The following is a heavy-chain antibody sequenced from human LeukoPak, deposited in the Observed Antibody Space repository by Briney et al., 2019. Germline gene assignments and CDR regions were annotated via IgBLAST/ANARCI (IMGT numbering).Heavy chain of an antibody. J-gene: IGHJ4*02. D-gene: IGHD1-7*01. V-gene: IGHV3-53*01. CDR3: AREGYWNYDY. Sequence: GGSLRLSCAASGFTVSSNNMSWVRKAPGKGLEWVSVIYSGGSTYYADSVKGRFTISRDLSKNTLYLQMNSLRAEDTAVYYCAREGYWNYDYWGQGTLVTVSS. CDR2: IYSGGST. CDR1: GFTVSSNN.